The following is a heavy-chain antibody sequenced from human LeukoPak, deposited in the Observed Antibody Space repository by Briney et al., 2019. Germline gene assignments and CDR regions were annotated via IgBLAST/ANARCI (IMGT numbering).Heavy chain of an antibody. V-gene: IGHV3-74*01. CDR1: GFTFSSYS. CDR2: INSDGINT. Sequence: GGSLRLSCAASGFTFSSYSMNWVRQAPGKGLEWVSRINSDGINTSYADSVKGRFTISRDNAKNTLNLQMNSLRAEDTAVYYCARDLGQHYDTSDNWFDPWGQGTLVTVSS. CDR3: ARDLGQHYDTSDNWFDP. D-gene: IGHD3-22*01. J-gene: IGHJ5*02.